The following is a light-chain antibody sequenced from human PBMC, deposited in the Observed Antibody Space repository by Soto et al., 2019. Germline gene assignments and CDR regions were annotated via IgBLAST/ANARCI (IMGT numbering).Light chain of an antibody. CDR3: PSYDSSLSAWV. CDR2: GYN. Sequence: QSVLTQPPSVSGSPGQRVTISCTGSSSNIGAGYDVHWYQQLPGTAPKLLVYGYNNRPSGVPDRFSVSKSGTSASLTITGLQTEDEADYYCPSYDSSLSAWVFGGGTKVTVL. J-gene: IGLJ2*01. CDR1: SSNIGAGYD. V-gene: IGLV1-40*01.